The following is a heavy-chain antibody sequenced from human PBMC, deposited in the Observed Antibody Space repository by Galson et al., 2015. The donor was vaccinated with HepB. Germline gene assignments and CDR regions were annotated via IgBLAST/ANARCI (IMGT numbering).Heavy chain of an antibody. J-gene: IGHJ4*02. CDR3: AKDRGGRFGSRSSGWYYFDY. CDR2: ISYDGSNK. Sequence: SLRLSCAASGFTFSSYGMHWVRQAPGKGLEWVAVISYDGSNKYYADSVKGRFTISRDNSKNTLYLQMNSLRAEDTAVYYCAKDRGGRFGSRSSGWYYFDYWGQGTLVTVSS. CDR1: GFTFSSYG. V-gene: IGHV3-30*18. D-gene: IGHD6-19*01.